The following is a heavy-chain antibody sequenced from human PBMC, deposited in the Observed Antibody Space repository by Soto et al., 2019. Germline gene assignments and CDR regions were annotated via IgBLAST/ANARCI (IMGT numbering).Heavy chain of an antibody. V-gene: IGHV3-7*01. Sequence: GGSLRLSCAASGFTFSNYWMTWVRQAPGKGLEWVANINLDGREKYYVDSAKGRFTISRDNGKNSLYLQMNSLRVEDSAVYYCARDDFWSDLDYWGQGTLVTSPQ. J-gene: IGHJ4*02. CDR1: GFTFSNYW. CDR2: INLDGREK. CDR3: ARDDFWSDLDY. D-gene: IGHD3-3*01.